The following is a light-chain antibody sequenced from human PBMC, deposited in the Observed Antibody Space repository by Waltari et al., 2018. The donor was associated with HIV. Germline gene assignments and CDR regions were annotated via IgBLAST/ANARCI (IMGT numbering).Light chain of an antibody. CDR3: QHYNNWLRT. J-gene: IGKJ1*01. Sequence: EIVMTQSPVTLSVSPGERATLSCRASQSVSSNLAWYQQKPGQAPSRLIYAASTRATGIPARFSGSGSGTEFTLTISSLRSEDFAVYYCQHYNNWLRTFGQGTKVEIK. V-gene: IGKV3-15*01. CDR2: AAS. CDR1: QSVSSN.